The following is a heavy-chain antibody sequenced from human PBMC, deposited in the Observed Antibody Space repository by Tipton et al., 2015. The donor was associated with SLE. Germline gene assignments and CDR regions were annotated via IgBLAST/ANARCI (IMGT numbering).Heavy chain of an antibody. D-gene: IGHD4-17*01. CDR2: INYSGST. CDR3: AREGSTVTISCFAL. Sequence: TLSLTCTVSGGSISSGGYYWSWIRQHPGKGLEWIGYINYSGSTYYNPSLKSRVTISVDTSKNQFSLKLSSVTAADTAVYYCAREGSTVTISCFALWGRGTLLTVTS. V-gene: IGHV4-31*03. CDR1: GGSISSGGYY. J-gene: IGHJ2*01.